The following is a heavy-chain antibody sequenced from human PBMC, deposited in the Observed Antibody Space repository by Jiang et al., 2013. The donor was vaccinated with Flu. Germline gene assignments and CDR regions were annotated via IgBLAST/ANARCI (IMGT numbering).Heavy chain of an antibody. Sequence: GPGLVKPSQTLSLTCTVSGGSISSGDYYWSWIRQPPGKGLEWIGYIYYSGSTYYNPSLQSRVTISVDTSKNQFSLNLSSVTAADTAVYYCARSSSSSYYYYGMDVWGQGTTVTVSS. CDR1: GGSISSGDYY. CDR2: IYYSGST. D-gene: IGHD6-13*01. V-gene: IGHV4-30-4*01. J-gene: IGHJ6*01. CDR3: ARSSSSSYYYYGMDV.